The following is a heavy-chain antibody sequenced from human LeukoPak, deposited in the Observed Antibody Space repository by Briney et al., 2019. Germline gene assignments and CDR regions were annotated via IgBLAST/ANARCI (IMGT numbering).Heavy chain of an antibody. CDR2: IFHSGTT. CDR1: GDSISSDY. Sequence: SETLSLTCNVAGDSISSDYWSWIRQSPGKGLEWIGFIFHSGTTDYNPALQSRVAISIDKSKNQFSLKMTSVTAADTAVYYCARTRPQDYSTSYMDVWGKGTTVTVSS. CDR3: ARTRPQDYSTSYMDV. J-gene: IGHJ6*04. V-gene: IGHV4-59*08. D-gene: IGHD4-11*01.